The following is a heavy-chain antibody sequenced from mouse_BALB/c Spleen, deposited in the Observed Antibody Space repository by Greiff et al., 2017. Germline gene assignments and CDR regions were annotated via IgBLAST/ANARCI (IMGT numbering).Heavy chain of an antibody. CDR1: GYTFTSYV. CDR2: INPYNDGT. J-gene: IGHJ3*01. D-gene: IGHD1-1*01. V-gene: IGHV1-14*01. Sequence: EVQLQQSGPELVKPGASVKMSCKASGYTFTSYVMHWVKQKPGQGLEWIGYINPYNDGTKYNEKFKGKATLTSDKSSSTAYMELSSLTSEDSAVYYCARGGDYYGSSYWCADWGQGTLVTVSA. CDR3: ARGGDYYGSSYWCAD.